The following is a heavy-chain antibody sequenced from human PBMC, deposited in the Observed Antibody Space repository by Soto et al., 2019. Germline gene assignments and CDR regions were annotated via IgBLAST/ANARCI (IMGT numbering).Heavy chain of an antibody. CDR3: ARHRLLTPPVY. CDR1: GGSLSNSSFY. J-gene: IGHJ4*02. V-gene: IGHV4-39*01. Sequence: SQTLSLTCTVSGGSLSNSSFYWGWVRQPPGKGLEWIGSISYSGSTYYNPSLKSRVTISVDTSKNQFSLKLNSVTAADTAVYYCARHRLLTPPVYWGQGTLVTVSS. CDR2: ISYSGST. D-gene: IGHD1-26*01.